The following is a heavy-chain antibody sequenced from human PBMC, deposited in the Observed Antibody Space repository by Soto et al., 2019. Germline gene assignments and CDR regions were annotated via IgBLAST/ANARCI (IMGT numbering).Heavy chain of an antibody. CDR3: ARVAEMSSVIKVYYYYLDV. J-gene: IGHJ6*03. CDR2: IIPILSLA. V-gene: IGHV1-69*04. Sequence: QVQLVQSGAEVKKPGSSVKVSCKASGDTFSNHTISWVRQAPGQGLEWMGRIIPILSLANYAQKFQGRVTTTSYESTTTAYMELRSLRSADTSVYYCARVAEMSSVIKVYYYYLDVCGKGTTVTVSS. D-gene: IGHD2-21*01. CDR1: GDTFSNHT.